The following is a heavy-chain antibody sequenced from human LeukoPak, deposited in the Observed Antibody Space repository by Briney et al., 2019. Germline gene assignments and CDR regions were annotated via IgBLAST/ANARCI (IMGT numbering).Heavy chain of an antibody. D-gene: IGHD3-9*01. CDR1: GYTFTSYA. CDR2: INTNTGNP. Sequence: GASVKVSCKASGYTFTSYAMNWVRQAPGQGLEWMGWINTNTGNPTYAQGFTGRFVFSLDTSVSTAYLQISSLKAEDTAVYYCARGTYYDILTGYYTVLGYWGQGTLVTVSS. J-gene: IGHJ4*02. CDR3: ARGTYYDILTGYYTVLGY. V-gene: IGHV7-4-1*02.